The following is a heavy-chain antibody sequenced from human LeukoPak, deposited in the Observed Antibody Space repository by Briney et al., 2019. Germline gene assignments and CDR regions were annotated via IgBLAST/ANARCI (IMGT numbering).Heavy chain of an antibody. CDR3: ARKVAQQLVLDYYYYYGMDV. J-gene: IGHJ6*02. V-gene: IGHV1-8*01. Sequence: GASVKVSCTASGYTFTSYDINWVRQATGQGLEWMGWMNPNSGNTGYAQKFQGRATMTRNTSISTAYMELSSLRSEDTAVYYCARKVAQQLVLDYYYYYGMDVWGQGTTVTVSS. CDR2: MNPNSGNT. D-gene: IGHD6-13*01. CDR1: GYTFTSYD.